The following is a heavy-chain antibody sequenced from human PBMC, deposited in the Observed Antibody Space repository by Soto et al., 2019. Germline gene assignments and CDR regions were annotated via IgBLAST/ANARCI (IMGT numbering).Heavy chain of an antibody. D-gene: IGHD2-2*01. CDR1: GFTFSSYA. CDR3: AKVRKGTSSPPGY. Sequence: EVQLLESGGGLVQPGGSLRLSCAASGFTFSSYAMSWVRQAPGKGLEWVSPISGSGGSTYYADSVKGRSTISRENSKNTLYLQMNSLRAEDTAVYYCAKVRKGTSSPPGYWGQGTLVTVSS. CDR2: ISGSGGST. V-gene: IGHV3-23*01. J-gene: IGHJ4*02.